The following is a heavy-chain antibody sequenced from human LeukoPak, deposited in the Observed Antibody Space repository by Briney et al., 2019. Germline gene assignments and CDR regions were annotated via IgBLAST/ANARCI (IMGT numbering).Heavy chain of an antibody. J-gene: IGHJ4*02. CDR2: IHYSGSA. CDR1: GGSFRGYY. CDR3: ARGQWFRAF. V-gene: IGHV4-34*01. D-gene: IGHD3-10*01. Sequence: SETLSLTCAVYGGSFRGYYWTWIRQPPGKGLEWIGEIHYSGSATCNPSLKSRVTISVDTSKNQFSLKMNSVIAADTAVYYCARGQWFRAFWSRGTPVTVSS.